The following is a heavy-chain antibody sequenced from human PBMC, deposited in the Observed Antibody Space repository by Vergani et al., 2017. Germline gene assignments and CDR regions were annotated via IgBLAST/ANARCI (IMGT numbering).Heavy chain of an antibody. CDR3: ARTGRGSSWYVNSAYYYYGMDV. J-gene: IGHJ6*02. V-gene: IGHV1-8*03. CDR2: MNPNSGNT. Sequence: QVQLVQSGAEVKKPGASVKVSCKASGYTFTSYDINWVRQATGQGLEWMGWMNPNSGNTGYAQKFQGRVTITRNTTISTAYMELSSLRSEDTAVYYCARTGRGSSWYVNSAYYYYGMDVWGQGTTVTVSS. D-gene: IGHD6-13*01. CDR1: GYTFTSYD.